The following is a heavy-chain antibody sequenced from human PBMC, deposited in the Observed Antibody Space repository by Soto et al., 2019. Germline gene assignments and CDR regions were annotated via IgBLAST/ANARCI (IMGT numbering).Heavy chain of an antibody. Sequence: ASVKVSCKASGYTFTSYDINWVRQATGQGLEWMGWMNPNSGNTGYAQKFQGRVTMTRNTSISTAYMELSSLRSEDTAVYYCVTRSRRTYSGYNLPCDAFDIWGQGTMVTVSS. V-gene: IGHV1-8*01. CDR1: GYTFTSYD. D-gene: IGHD5-12*01. CDR2: MNPNSGNT. J-gene: IGHJ3*02. CDR3: VTRSRRTYSGYNLPCDAFDI.